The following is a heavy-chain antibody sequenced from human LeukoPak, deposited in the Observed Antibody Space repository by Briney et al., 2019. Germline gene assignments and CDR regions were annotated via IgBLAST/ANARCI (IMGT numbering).Heavy chain of an antibody. D-gene: IGHD5-12*01. CDR3: AKVRARYGGYTYYFDY. CDR1: GFTFSSYG. CDR2: ISYDGSNK. V-gene: IGHV3-30*18. J-gene: IGHJ4*02. Sequence: QPGGSLRLSCAASGFTFSSYGMHWVRQAPGKGLEWVAVISYDGSNKYYADSVKGRFTISRDNSKNTLYLQMNSLRAKDTAVYYCAKVRARYGGYTYYFDYWGQGTLVTVSS.